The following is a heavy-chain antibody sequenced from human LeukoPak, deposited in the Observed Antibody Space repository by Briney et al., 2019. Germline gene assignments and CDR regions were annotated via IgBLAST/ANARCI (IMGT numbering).Heavy chain of an antibody. CDR2: IFSGDNT. CDR1: GFTVSSNF. V-gene: IGHV3-66*01. D-gene: IGHD5-24*01. Sequence: GGSLRLSCAASGFTVSSNFMIWVRKAPGKGLEWVSVIFSGDNTFYADSVKGRFIVSRDISKNTLFLQMNSLRAEDTAVYYCAAGMATTDFDYWGQGTLVTVSS. CDR3: AAGMATTDFDY. J-gene: IGHJ4*02.